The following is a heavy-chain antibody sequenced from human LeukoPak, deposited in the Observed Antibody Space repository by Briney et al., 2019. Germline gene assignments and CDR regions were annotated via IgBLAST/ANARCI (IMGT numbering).Heavy chain of an antibody. Sequence: GGSLRLSCVASGFTFSSSWMSWVRQAPGKGLEWVANIKQDGSEKSYVESVRGRFTISRDNAKNSLYLQMNSLRAEDTAVYYCARDPINVAAATIRWGQGTLVTVSS. V-gene: IGHV3-7*01. CDR1: GFTFSSSW. CDR3: ARDPINVAAATIR. J-gene: IGHJ4*02. D-gene: IGHD2-15*01. CDR2: IKQDGSEK.